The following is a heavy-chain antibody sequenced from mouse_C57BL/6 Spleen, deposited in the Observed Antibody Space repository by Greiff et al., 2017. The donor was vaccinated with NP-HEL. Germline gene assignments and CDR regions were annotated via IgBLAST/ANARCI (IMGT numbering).Heavy chain of an antibody. CDR2: ISDGGSYT. D-gene: IGHD1-1*01. Sequence: DVKLVESGGGLVKPGGSLKLSCAASGFTFSSYAMSWVRQTPEKRLEWVATISDGGSYTSYPDNVKGRFTISRDNAKNNLYLQMSHLKSEDTAMYYCARAHYYGSSSHWYFDVWGTGTTVTVSS. V-gene: IGHV5-4*03. CDR1: GFTFSSYA. J-gene: IGHJ1*03. CDR3: ARAHYYGSSSHWYFDV.